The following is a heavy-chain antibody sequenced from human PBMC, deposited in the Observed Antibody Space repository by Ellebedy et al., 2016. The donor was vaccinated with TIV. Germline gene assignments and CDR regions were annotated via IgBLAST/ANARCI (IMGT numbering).Heavy chain of an antibody. CDR1: GFTFSSYW. D-gene: IGHD1-7*01. CDR3: ERDRRYNWNYVFGY. CDR2: IKQDGSEK. J-gene: IGHJ4*02. Sequence: PGGSLRLSCAASGFTFSSYWMSWVRHAPGKGLEWVANIKQDGSEKYYVDSVKGRFTIARDNAKNSLSLQMNSLRAEETAVYYCERDRRYNWNYVFGYWGQGTLVTVSS. V-gene: IGHV3-7*04.